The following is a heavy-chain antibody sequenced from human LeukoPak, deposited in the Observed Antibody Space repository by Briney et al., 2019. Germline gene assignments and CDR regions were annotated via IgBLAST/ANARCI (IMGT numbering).Heavy chain of an antibody. D-gene: IGHD1-1*01. J-gene: IGHJ4*02. CDR1: GFTFTNAW. CDR2: VKSKTDGGTT. Sequence: GGSLRLSCAASGFTFTNAWMSWVRQAPGKGLEWVGRVKSKTDGGTTDFAAPVKGRFTISRGDSKNALYLQTNSLKTEDTAVYYCTSGLGYSFDYWGQGTLVTVSS. V-gene: IGHV3-15*01. CDR3: TSGLGYSFDY.